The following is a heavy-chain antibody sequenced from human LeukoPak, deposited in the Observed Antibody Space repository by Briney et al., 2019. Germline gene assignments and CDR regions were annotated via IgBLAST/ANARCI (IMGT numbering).Heavy chain of an antibody. CDR3: ARDPSSVTLYFFDY. V-gene: IGHV1-2*02. J-gene: IGHJ4*02. Sequence: ASVKIPCKASGYTFRGNYIHWLRQAPGQGLEWMGWIDANNGGTKSAQKFQGRVTMSRDTSISTAYMDLSSLSPDDAAVYYCARDPSSVTLYFFDYWGQGTLVTVSS. CDR1: GYTFRGNY. CDR2: IDANNGGT. D-gene: IGHD4-11*01.